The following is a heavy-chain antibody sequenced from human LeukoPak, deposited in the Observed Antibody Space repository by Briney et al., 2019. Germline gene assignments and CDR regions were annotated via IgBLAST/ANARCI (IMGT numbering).Heavy chain of an antibody. D-gene: IGHD6-13*01. J-gene: IGHJ4*02. CDR3: TRSSSWSGDY. Sequence: GGSLRLSCAASGFTFSSYAMSWVRQAPGKGLERVSTVSGGGGTTYYADSVKGRFTISRDNSKNTLYLQMNSLRAEDTAVYYCTRSSSWSGDYWGQGTLVTVSS. CDR2: VSGGGGTT. V-gene: IGHV3-23*01. CDR1: GFTFSSYA.